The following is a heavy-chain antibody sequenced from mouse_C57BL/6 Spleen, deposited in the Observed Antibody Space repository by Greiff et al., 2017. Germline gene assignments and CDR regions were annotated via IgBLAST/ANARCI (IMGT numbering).Heavy chain of an antibody. D-gene: IGHD1-1*01. J-gene: IGHJ2*01. CDR3: ARSRDPYGKYYFDY. CDR2: INPNYGTT. V-gene: IGHV1-39*01. CDR1: GYSFTDYN. Sequence: VHVKQSGPELVKPGASVKISCKASGYSFTDYNMNWVKQSNGKSLEWIGVINPNYGTTSYNQKFKGKATLTVDQSSSTAYMQLNSLTSEDSAVYYCARSRDPYGKYYFDYWGQGTTLTVSS.